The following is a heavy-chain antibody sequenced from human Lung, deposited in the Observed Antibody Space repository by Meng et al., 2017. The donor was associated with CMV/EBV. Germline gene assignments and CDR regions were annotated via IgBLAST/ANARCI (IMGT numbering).Heavy chain of an antibody. V-gene: IGHV3-15*01. CDR2: IKSKTDGGTT. CDR3: TTGAYYDFWSGYHY. J-gene: IGHJ4*02. D-gene: IGHD3-3*01. CDR1: GFTFSNAW. Sequence: GESLKISCAASGFTFSNAWMSWVRQAPGKGLEWVGRIKSKTDGGTTDYAAPVKGRFTISRDDSKNTLYLQMNSLKTEDTAVYYCTTGAYYDFWSGYHYWGQGTLVXVSS.